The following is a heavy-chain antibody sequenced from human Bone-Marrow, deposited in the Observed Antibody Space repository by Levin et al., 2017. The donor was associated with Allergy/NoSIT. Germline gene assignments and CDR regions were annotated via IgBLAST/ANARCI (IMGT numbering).Heavy chain of an antibody. CDR2: IDWDDDK. J-gene: IGHJ6*02. CDR3: ARFWVVAATRRTPYGMDV. D-gene: IGHD2-15*01. Sequence: QTLSLTCTFSGFSLSTSGMCVSWIRQPPGKALEWLALIDWDDDKYYSTSLKTRLTISKDTSKNQVVLTMTNMDPVDTATYYCARFWVVAATRRTPYGMDVWGQGTTVTVSS. CDR1: GFSLSTSGMC. V-gene: IGHV2-70*01.